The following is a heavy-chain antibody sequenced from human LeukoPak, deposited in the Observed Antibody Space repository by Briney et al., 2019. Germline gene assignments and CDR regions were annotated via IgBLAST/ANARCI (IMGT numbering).Heavy chain of an antibody. Sequence: GASVKVSCKASGYTFTGYFIHWVRQAPGQGLEWMGWINPNTNGTNYAQKFQGRLTMTRDTSISTAYMELRRLRSDDTAVYYCARVLSSNIDYWGQGTPVTVSS. D-gene: IGHD2/OR15-2a*01. J-gene: IGHJ4*02. CDR3: ARVLSSNIDY. V-gene: IGHV1-2*02. CDR1: GYTFTGYF. CDR2: INPNTNGT.